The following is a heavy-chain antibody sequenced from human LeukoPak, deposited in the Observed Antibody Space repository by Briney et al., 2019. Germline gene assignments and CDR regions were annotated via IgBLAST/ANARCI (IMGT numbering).Heavy chain of an antibody. J-gene: IGHJ4*02. CDR3: ARSSSIPPPYYFDY. CDR2: ISAYNGNT. CDR1: GYTFTSYV. V-gene: IGHV1-18*01. D-gene: IGHD6-6*01. Sequence: ASVKVSCKASGYTFTSYVVHWVRQTPGQRLEWMGWISAYNGNTNYAQKLQGRVTMTTDTSTSTAYMELRSLRSDDTAIYFCARSSSIPPPYYFDYWGQGTLVTVSS.